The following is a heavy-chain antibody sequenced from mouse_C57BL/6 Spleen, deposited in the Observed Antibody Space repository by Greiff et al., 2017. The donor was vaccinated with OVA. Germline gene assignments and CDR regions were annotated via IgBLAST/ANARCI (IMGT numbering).Heavy chain of an antibody. V-gene: IGHV5-4*01. CDR2: ISDGGSYT. J-gene: IGHJ2*01. CDR1: GFTFSSYA. CDR3: AREYYSNYYFVY. Sequence: EVHLVESGGGLVKPGGSLKLSCAASGFTFSSYAMSWVRQTPEKRLEWVATISDGGSYTYYPDNVKGRFTISRDNAKNNLYLQMSHLKSEDTAMYYCAREYYSNYYFVYWGQGTTLTVSS. D-gene: IGHD2-5*01.